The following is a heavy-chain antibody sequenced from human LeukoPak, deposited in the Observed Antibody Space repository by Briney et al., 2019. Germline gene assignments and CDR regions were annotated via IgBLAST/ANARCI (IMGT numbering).Heavy chain of an antibody. CDR3: ASMTTYSSGWYNLGYYYYGMDG. J-gene: IGHJ6*02. CDR2: MNPNSGNT. D-gene: IGHD6-19*01. CDR1: GYTFTSCD. Sequence: ASVKVSCKASGYTFTSCDINWVRQATGQGLEWMGWMNPNSGNTGYAQKFQGRVTMTRNTSISTAYMELSSLRSEDTAVYYCASMTTYSSGWYNLGYYYYGMDGWGQGTTVTVS. V-gene: IGHV1-8*01.